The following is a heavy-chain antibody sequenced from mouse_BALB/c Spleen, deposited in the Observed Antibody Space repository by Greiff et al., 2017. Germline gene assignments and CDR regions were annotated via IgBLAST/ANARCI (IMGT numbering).Heavy chain of an antibody. CDR2: IDPANGNT. CDR3: ARGLLRSPFDY. Sequence: EVQLQQSGAGLVKPGASVKLSCTASGFNIKDTYMHWVKQRPEQGLEWIGRIDPANGNTKYDPKFQGKATITADTSSNTAYLQLSSLTSEDTAVYYCARGLLRSPFDYWGQGTTLTVSS. J-gene: IGHJ2*01. CDR1: GFNIKDTY. D-gene: IGHD1-1*01. V-gene: IGHV14-3*02.